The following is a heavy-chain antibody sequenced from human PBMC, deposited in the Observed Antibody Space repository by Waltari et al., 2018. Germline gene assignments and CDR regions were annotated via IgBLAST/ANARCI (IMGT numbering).Heavy chain of an antibody. CDR3: ATYIGASVGTAAFDV. Sequence: QLQLQESGPRLVRPSETLSLICRVSGVSITSNRHYWAWIRQSPGQGLGWIGTSSYSGTTYISPSLKSRVSVSRDTSKNQVSLILGSVTAADMAVYYCATYIGASVGTAAFDVWGQGTMVTVSS. CDR1: GVSITSNRHY. V-gene: IGHV4-39*01. CDR2: SSYSGTT. J-gene: IGHJ3*01. D-gene: IGHD5-12*01.